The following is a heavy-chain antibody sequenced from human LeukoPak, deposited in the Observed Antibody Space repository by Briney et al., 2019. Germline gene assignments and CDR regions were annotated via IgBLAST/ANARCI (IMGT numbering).Heavy chain of an antibody. J-gene: IGHJ4*02. D-gene: IGHD1-1*01. CDR1: GYTFTDYY. Sequence: ASVKVSCKASGYTFTDYYMHWVRQAPGQGPEWMGWFNPNSGDANYAQRFQGRVTMTRVTSISTAYMEMKGLTIDDTAVYYCARDKGSGMLPFDYWGQGTRVTVSS. CDR2: FNPNSGDA. CDR3: ARDKGSGMLPFDY. V-gene: IGHV1-2*02.